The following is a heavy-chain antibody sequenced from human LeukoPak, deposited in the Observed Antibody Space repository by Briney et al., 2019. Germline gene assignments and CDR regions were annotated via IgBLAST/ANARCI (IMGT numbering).Heavy chain of an antibody. CDR1: GFTFSSYG. V-gene: IGHV3-30*18. CDR3: AKDGDTHGSGSYYKTIRNWFDP. Sequence: GGSLRLSCAASGFTFSSYGMHWVRQAPGKGLEWVAVISDDGSNKYYADSVKGRFTISRDNSKNTLYLQMNSLRAEDTAVYYCAKDGDTHGSGSYYKTIRNWFDPWGQGTLVTVSS. D-gene: IGHD3-10*01. CDR2: ISDDGSNK. J-gene: IGHJ5*02.